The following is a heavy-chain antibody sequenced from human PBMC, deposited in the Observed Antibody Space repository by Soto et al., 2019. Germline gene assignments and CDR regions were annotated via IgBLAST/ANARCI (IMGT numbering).Heavy chain of an antibody. D-gene: IGHD3-10*01. CDR1: GDSVSSNSAA. Sequence: PSQTLSLTCAISGDSVSSNSAAWNWIRQSPSRGLEWLGRTYYRSKWYNDYAVSVKSRINVNPGTSKNRFSLQLNSVTTEDTAMYYCARQYFYGSDTYHQAFLAYWGQGTMVTVSS. J-gene: IGHJ4*02. CDR2: TYYRSKWYN. V-gene: IGHV6-1*01. CDR3: ARQYFYGSDTYHQAFLAY.